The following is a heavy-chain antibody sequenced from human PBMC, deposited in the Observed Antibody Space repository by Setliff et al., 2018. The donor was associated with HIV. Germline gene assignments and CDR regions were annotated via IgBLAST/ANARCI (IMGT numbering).Heavy chain of an antibody. CDR1: GYTFSNYA. CDR2: INTANANT. Sequence: ASVKVSCKSSGYTFSNYALHWMRQAPGQRLEWMGWINTANANTKYSQKFQGRVTITRDTSASTAYMELSSLRSEDTAVYFCARDMQDNNSFGPNSNLGYWGQGTQVTVSS. D-gene: IGHD5-18*01. V-gene: IGHV1-3*04. CDR3: ARDMQDNNSFGPNSNLGY. J-gene: IGHJ4*02.